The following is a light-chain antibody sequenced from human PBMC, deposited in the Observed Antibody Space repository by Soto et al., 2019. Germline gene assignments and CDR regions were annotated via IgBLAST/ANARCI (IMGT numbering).Light chain of an antibody. Sequence: DIQMTQSPSTLSGSVGDRVTINCLASQTISSWLAWYQQKPGKAPKLLIYKASTLKSGVPSRFSGSGSGTEFTLTISSLQPDDFATYYCQHYNSYSEAFGQGTKVDI. CDR2: KAS. CDR3: QHYNSYSEA. V-gene: IGKV1-5*03. CDR1: QTISSW. J-gene: IGKJ1*01.